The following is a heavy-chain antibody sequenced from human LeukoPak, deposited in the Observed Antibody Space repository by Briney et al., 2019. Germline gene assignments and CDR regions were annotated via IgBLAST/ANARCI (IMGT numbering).Heavy chain of an antibody. D-gene: IGHD3-22*01. J-gene: IGHJ4*02. CDR3: ARDLGGNYDPKYYFDY. V-gene: IGHV1-46*01. Sequence: GASVKVSCKASGYTFTSYYMHWVRQAPGQGLEWMGIINPSGGSTSYAQKFQGRVTMTRDTSTSTVYMELSSLRSEDTAVHYCARDLGGNYDPKYYFDYWGQGTLVTVSS. CDR1: GYTFTSYY. CDR2: INPSGGST.